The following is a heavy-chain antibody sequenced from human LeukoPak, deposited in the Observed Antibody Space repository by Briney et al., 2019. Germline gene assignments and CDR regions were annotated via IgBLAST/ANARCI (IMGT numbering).Heavy chain of an antibody. J-gene: IGHJ5*02. Sequence: GGSLRLSCAASGLTVSSNYMSWVRQAPGKGLEWVSLVYSGGSTYYADSVKGRFTISRDNSKNTLYLQMNSLRAEDTAVYYCAKDPSMVRGVKANLNWFDPWGQGTLVTVSS. V-gene: IGHV3-53*01. CDR2: VYSGGST. CDR3: AKDPSMVRGVKANLNWFDP. D-gene: IGHD3-10*01. CDR1: GLTVSSNY.